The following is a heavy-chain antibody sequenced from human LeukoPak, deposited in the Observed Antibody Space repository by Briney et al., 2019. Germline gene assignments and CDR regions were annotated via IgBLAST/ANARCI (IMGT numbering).Heavy chain of an antibody. CDR1: GFSFRSYW. Sequence: GGSLRLTCAATGFSFRSYWMNWVRQAPGKGLEWLAIIKQDGSEKHYKGSVEGRFTISRDNAKNSLHLQMNSLRAEDTAVYYCAGGSGYLITSWGQGTLVTVSS. CDR2: IKQDGSEK. V-gene: IGHV3-7*01. CDR3: AGGSGYLITS. J-gene: IGHJ5*02. D-gene: IGHD3-9*01.